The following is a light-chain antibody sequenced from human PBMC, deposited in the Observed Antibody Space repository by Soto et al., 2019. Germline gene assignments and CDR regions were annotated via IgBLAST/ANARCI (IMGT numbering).Light chain of an antibody. CDR1: QGVRDD. CDR3: LQESNYPLT. J-gene: IGKJ4*01. CDR2: SAS. Sequence: IPMTQSPSSLSASVGDRVTITCRASQGVRDDVGWYQQKPGKAPKLLIYSASTLQSGVPSRFSGSGSGTDFTLPISGLQPADFATYYCLQESNYPLTFGGGTKVEIK. V-gene: IGKV1-6*01.